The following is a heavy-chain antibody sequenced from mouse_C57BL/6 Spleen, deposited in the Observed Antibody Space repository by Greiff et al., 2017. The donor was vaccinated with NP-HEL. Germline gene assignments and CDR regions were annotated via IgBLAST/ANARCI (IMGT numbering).Heavy chain of an antibody. D-gene: IGHD1-1*01. Sequence: EVQLQQSGPVLVKPGASVKMSCKASGYTFTDYYMNWVKQSHGKSLEWIGVINPYNGGTSYNQKFKGKATLTVDKSSSTAYMELSSLTSEDSAVYNCAREYSGSSCFDYWGQGTTLTVSS. CDR2: INPYNGGT. CDR1: GYTFTDYY. V-gene: IGHV1-19*01. CDR3: AREYSGSSCFDY. J-gene: IGHJ2*01.